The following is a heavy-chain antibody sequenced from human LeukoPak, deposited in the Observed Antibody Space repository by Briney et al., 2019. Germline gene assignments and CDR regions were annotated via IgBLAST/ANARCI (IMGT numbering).Heavy chain of an antibody. V-gene: IGHV3-7*01. J-gene: IGHJ4*02. Sequence: GGSLRLSCAASGFTFSSYWMRWVRQAPGEGVEGVANLKNDGSEEYYVDSVKGRFTISRDNAKNSLFLQMNSLTVEDTAVYYCARAIRGSAVDTGDRWGQGTLVTVSS. D-gene: IGHD3-10*01. CDR2: LKNDGSEE. CDR3: ARAIRGSAVDTGDR. CDR1: GFTFSSYW.